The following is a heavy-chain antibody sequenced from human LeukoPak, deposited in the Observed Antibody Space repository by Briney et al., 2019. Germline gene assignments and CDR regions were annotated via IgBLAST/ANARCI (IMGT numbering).Heavy chain of an antibody. Sequence: GRSLRLSCAASGLTFSSYAMSWVRQAPGKGLEWVSAISGSGGSTNYADSVQGRFTISRDNSKNTLYLQMNSLRAADTAVYYCARDWNRCRSSVWGGGFDYWGQGTLVTVSS. V-gene: IGHV3-23*01. D-gene: IGHD2-2*01. CDR2: ISGSGGST. CDR3: ARDWNRCRSSVWGGGFDY. J-gene: IGHJ4*02. CDR1: GLTFSSYA.